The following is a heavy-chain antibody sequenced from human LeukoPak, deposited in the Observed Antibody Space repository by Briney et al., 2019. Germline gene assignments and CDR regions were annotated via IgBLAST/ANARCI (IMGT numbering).Heavy chain of an antibody. D-gene: IGHD3-3*01. CDR1: GYTFTGYY. J-gene: IGHJ6*03. CDR2: INPNSGGT. V-gene: IGHV1-2*02. CDR3: ARDSQGITIFGVVITTGGTGYYYMDV. Sequence: ASVKVSCKASGYTFTGYYMHWVRQAPGQGLEWMGWINPNSGGTNYAQKFQGRVTMTRDTSISTAYMELSRLRSDDTAVYYCARDSQGITIFGVVITTGGTGYYYMDVWGKGTTVTVSS.